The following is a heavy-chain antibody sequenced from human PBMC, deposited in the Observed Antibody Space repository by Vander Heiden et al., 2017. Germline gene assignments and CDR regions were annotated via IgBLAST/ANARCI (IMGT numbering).Heavy chain of an antibody. CDR2: IRSKANSYAT. J-gene: IGHJ4*02. D-gene: IGHD3-10*01. CDR1: GFTFGGSG. CDR3: TRLDPSGDMVRAY. Sequence: EVQLVESGGVLVRPGGSLNLSCASSGFTFGGSGMHWVRQAYGKGLEWVGRIRSKANSYATAYAASVKGRFTISRDDSKNTAYLQMNSLKTEDTAVYYCTRLDPSGDMVRAYWGQGTLVTVSS. V-gene: IGHV3-73*02.